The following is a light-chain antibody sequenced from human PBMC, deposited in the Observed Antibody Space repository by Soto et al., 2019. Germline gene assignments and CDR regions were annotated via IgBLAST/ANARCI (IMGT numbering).Light chain of an antibody. CDR3: QRYNSYPIT. J-gene: IGKJ5*01. V-gene: IGKV1-5*01. CDR2: DAS. CDR1: QSISSW. Sequence: DIQMTQSPSTLSASVGDRVTITCRASQSISSWLAWYQQRPGQAPKLLIYDASRLESGVPSRFSGTGSGTEFTLTISSLQPYDFATYYCQRYNSYPITFVQGTRLEFK.